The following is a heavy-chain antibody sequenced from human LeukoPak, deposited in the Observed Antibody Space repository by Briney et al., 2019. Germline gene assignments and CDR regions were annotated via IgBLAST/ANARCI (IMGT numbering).Heavy chain of an antibody. CDR2: IWYDGSNK. D-gene: IGHD1-26*01. Sequence: GGSLRLSCAASGFTFSSYGMHWVRQAPGKGLEWVAVIWYDGSNKYYADSVKGRFTISRDNSKNTLYLQMNSLRAEDTAVYYCARVRVGGTNYFDSWGQGTLVTVSS. J-gene: IGHJ4*02. CDR1: GFTFSSYG. V-gene: IGHV3-33*01. CDR3: ARVRVGGTNYFDS.